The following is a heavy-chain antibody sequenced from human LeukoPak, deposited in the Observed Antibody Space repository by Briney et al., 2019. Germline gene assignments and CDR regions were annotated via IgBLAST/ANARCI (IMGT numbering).Heavy chain of an antibody. CDR2: ISGSGGTT. J-gene: IGHJ4*02. CDR3: ARDRLAVAGNY. CDR1: GFTFSSYA. D-gene: IGHD6-19*01. Sequence: GGSLRLSCAASGFTFSSYAMSWVRQAPGKGLEWVSGISGSGGTTYYADSVKGRFTISRDNSKNTLYLQMNSLRVEDTALYYCARDRLAVAGNYWGQGTLVTVSS. V-gene: IGHV3-23*01.